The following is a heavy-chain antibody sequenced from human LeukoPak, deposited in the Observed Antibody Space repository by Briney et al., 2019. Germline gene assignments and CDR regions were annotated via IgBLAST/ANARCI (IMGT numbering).Heavy chain of an antibody. D-gene: IGHD3-22*01. CDR2: MNPNSGNT. CDR3: ALPDYYDSSGYSKVIDY. Sequence: ASVKVSCKASGYTFTSYDINLVRQATGQGLEWMGWMNPNSGNTGYAQKFQGRVTMTRNTSISTAYMELSSLRSEDTAVYYCALPDYYDSSGYSKVIDYWGQGTLVTVSS. CDR1: GYTFTSYD. J-gene: IGHJ4*02. V-gene: IGHV1-8*01.